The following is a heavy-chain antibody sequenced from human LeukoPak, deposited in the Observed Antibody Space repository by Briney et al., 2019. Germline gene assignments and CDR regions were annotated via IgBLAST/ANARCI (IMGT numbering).Heavy chain of an antibody. Sequence: PGGSLRLSCAASGFTFSTYWMTWVRQAPGKGLEWVANIKQGGSEKYYVDSVKGRFTISRDNAKNSLYLQMNSLRAEDTAAYYCARGYYDVWSGSYYFDSWGQGTLVTVSS. J-gene: IGHJ4*02. CDR3: ARGYYDVWSGSYYFDS. CDR2: IKQGGSEK. V-gene: IGHV3-7*01. CDR1: GFTFSTYW. D-gene: IGHD3-3*01.